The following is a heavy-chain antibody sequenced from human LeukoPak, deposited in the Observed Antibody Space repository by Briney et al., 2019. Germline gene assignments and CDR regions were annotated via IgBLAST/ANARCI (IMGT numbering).Heavy chain of an antibody. V-gene: IGHV4-4*02. Sequence: PSGTLSLTCAVSGGSISSSNWWSWVRQPPGKGLEWIGEIYHSGSTNYNPSLKSRVTISVDKSKNQFSLKLSSVTAADTAVYYCASRRAVAGGWYYYYMDVWGKGTTVTVSS. CDR3: ASRRAVAGGWYYYYMDV. CDR1: GGSISSSNW. D-gene: IGHD6-19*01. CDR2: IYHSGST. J-gene: IGHJ6*03.